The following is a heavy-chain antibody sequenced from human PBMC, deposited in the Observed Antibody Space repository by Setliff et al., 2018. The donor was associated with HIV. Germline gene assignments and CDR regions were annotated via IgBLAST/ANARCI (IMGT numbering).Heavy chain of an antibody. D-gene: IGHD2-15*01. CDR3: ARDSPADGGNPGRFQR. V-gene: IGHV4-61*09. J-gene: IGHJ1*01. CDR2: IHTTGST. CDR1: GDSISSGGYF. Sequence: SETLSLTCTVSGDSISSGGYFWSWIRQPAGKGLEWVGHIHTTGSTNYNPSLKSRVTMSVDISKNQFSLKLTSVTAADTAMYFCARDSPADGGNPGRFQRWGQGTLVTVSS.